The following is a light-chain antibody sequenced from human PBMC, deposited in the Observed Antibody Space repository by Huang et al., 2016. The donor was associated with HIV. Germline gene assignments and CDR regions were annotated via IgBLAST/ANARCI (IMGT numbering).Light chain of an antibody. CDR3: HQYYDTPQT. V-gene: IGKV4-1*01. CDR1: QSVLKTSNNKNC. J-gene: IGKJ1*01. Sequence: DIVVTQSPDSLALSLGGRAAINCTASQSVLKTSNNKNCLSWYQLKPGQPPKLLIYWASTRESGVPDRFSGSGSGTHFTLTIASLQAEDVAVYYCHQYYDTPQTFGQGTKV. CDR2: WAS.